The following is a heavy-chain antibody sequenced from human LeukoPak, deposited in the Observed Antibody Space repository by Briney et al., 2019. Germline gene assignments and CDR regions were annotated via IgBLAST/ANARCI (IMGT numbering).Heavy chain of an antibody. CDR3: ATGERMVRGDGVDY. D-gene: IGHD3-10*01. Sequence: GGSLRLSCEVSGFTLSPFLMHWVRQSPGKGLEWVSVIYSGGSTYYADSVKGRFTISRDNSKNTLYLQMNSLRAEDTAVYFCATGERMVRGDGVDYWGQGTLVTVSS. CDR1: GFTLSPFL. CDR2: IYSGGST. J-gene: IGHJ4*02. V-gene: IGHV3-66*01.